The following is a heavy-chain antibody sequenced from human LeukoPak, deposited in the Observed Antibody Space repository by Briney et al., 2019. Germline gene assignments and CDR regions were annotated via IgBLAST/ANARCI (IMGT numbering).Heavy chain of an antibody. Sequence: GGSLRLSCAASGFTFSSYAMSWVRQAPGEGLEWVSAISGSGGSTYYADSVKGRFTISRDNSKNTLYLQMNSLRAEDTAVYYCAREFTMVRGMFDAFDIWGQGTMVTVSS. CDR2: ISGSGGST. CDR3: AREFTMVRGMFDAFDI. CDR1: GFTFSSYA. D-gene: IGHD3-10*01. J-gene: IGHJ3*02. V-gene: IGHV3-23*01.